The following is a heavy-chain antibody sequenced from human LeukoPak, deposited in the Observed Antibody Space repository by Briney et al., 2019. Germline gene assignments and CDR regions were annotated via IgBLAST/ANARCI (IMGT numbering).Heavy chain of an antibody. D-gene: IGHD2-15*01. Sequence: GGSLRLSCAASGFTFSTYWTTWVRQAPGKGLQWVANIKEDASQIYYVDSVKGRFTISRDNAQNSLYLQMNNLRAEDTAVYYCARPSGYCSGGSCFPFNAWGQGTLVTVSS. CDR1: GFTFSTYW. J-gene: IGHJ5*02. CDR3: ARPSGYCSGGSCFPFNA. CDR2: IKEDASQI. V-gene: IGHV3-7*01.